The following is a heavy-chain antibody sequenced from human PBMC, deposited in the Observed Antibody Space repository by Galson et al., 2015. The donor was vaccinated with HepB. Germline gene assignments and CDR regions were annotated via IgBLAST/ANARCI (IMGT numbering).Heavy chain of an antibody. CDR1: GFSFSNYG. V-gene: IGHV3-30*03. CDR2: LAHDGENE. CDR3: VRNTFPYGDYWHFDL. J-gene: IGHJ2*01. D-gene: IGHD4-17*01. Sequence: SLRLSCAASGFSFSNYGMHWVRQAAGKGLEWVAYLAHDGENEFHGRSVKGRITISRDNSKNKLFLEMDSLRPEDTAVYYCVRNTFPYGDYWHFDLWGRGTLVTVSS.